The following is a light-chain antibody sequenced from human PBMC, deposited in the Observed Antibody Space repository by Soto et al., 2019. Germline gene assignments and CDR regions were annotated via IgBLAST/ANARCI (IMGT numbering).Light chain of an antibody. J-gene: IGKJ1*01. CDR2: EAS. CDR3: QHYNNSWGT. Sequence: DIQMTQSPPTLSASIGDRVTIACRASESIDTWLAWYQQKPGTAPKLMIYEASTLEDGVPSRFSGAGSGTEFTLTINSVQPDDFATYYCQHYNNSWGTFGQGTNVDIK. CDR1: ESIDTW. V-gene: IGKV1-5*03.